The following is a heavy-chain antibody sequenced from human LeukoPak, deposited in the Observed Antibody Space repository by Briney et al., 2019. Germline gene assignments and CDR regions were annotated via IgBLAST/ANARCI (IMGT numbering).Heavy chain of an antibody. CDR2: IYYSGST. D-gene: IGHD6-13*01. CDR1: GGSISSYY. CDR3: AGATPLLYSSSSLGAFDI. Sequence: PSETLSLTCTVSGGSISSYYWSWIRQPPGKGLEWIGYIYYSGSTNYNPSIRSRVTITVDTSKNQFSLKLNSVTAADTAVYYCAGATPLLYSSSSLGAFDIWGQGTMVTVSS. V-gene: IGHV4-59*01. J-gene: IGHJ3*02.